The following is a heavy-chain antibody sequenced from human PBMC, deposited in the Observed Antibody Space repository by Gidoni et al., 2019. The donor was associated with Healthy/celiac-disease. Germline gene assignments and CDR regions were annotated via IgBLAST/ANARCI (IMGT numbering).Heavy chain of an antibody. CDR2: IYTSGST. Sequence: QVQLQESGPGLVKPSQTLSLTCTVSGGSISSGSYYWSWIRQPAGKGLEWIGRIYTSGSTNYNPSLKSRVTISVDTSKNQFSLKLSSVTAADTAVYYCAREGPYGSGSYSTYYYYGMDVWGQGTTVTVSS. J-gene: IGHJ6*02. CDR3: AREGPYGSGSYSTYYYYGMDV. D-gene: IGHD3-10*01. V-gene: IGHV4-61*02. CDR1: GGSISSGSYY.